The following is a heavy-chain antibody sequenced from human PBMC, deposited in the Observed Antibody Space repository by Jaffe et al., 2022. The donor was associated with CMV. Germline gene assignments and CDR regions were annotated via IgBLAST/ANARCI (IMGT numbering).Heavy chain of an antibody. V-gene: IGHV4-4*02. D-gene: IGHD3-22*01. CDR3: ARKPYYYDSSGYYLFDY. CDR2: IYHSGST. J-gene: IGHJ4*02. Sequence: QVQLQESGPGLVKPSGTLSLTCAVSGGSISSSNWWSWVRQPPGKGLEWIGEIYHSGSTNYNPSLKSRVTISVDKSKNQFSLKLSSVTAADTAVYYCARKPYYYDSSGYYLFDYWGQGTLVTVSS. CDR1: GGSISSSNW.